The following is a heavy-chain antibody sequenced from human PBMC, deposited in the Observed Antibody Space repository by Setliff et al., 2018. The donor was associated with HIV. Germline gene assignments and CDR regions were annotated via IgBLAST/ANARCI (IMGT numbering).Heavy chain of an antibody. CDR2: IYTSWRT. V-gene: IGHV4-61*02. Sequence: LSLPFPGSVGAGSSGNHYWSWIRQPAGKGLEWIGRIYTSWRTNYNPSRKSRVTISVDPSRNQFALRLKAGTAADTAVYYCATRGWIEGREVDYGGQGTLVTVSS. CDR1: VGAGSSGNHY. J-gene: IGHJ4*02. D-gene: IGHD2-2*03. CDR3: ATRGWIEGREVDY.